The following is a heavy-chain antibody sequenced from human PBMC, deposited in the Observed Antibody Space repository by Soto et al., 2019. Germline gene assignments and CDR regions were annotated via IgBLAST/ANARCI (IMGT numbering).Heavy chain of an antibody. V-gene: IGHV1-3*01. J-gene: IGHJ3*02. CDR1: GYTFTSYA. CDR3: ARAYSGGPGAFDI. Sequence: QVRLVQSGAEVKKPGASVKVSCKASGYTFTSYAMHWVREAPGQRLEWMGWINAGNGNTKYSQKFQGRVTITRDTAASTAYMELSRLRSEDTAVYYCARAYSGGPGAFDIWGQGTMVTVSS. D-gene: IGHD1-26*01. CDR2: INAGNGNT.